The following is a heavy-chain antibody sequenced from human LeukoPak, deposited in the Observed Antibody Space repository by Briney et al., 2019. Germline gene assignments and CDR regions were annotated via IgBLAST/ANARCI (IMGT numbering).Heavy chain of an antibody. CDR1: GFTVSSNY. D-gene: IGHD2-15*01. CDR2: INDDGSDT. J-gene: IGHJ5*02. Sequence: GGSLRLSCAVSGFTVSSNYMSWVRQVPGKRPVWVSRINDDGSDTIYADSVRGRFTISRDDAKNTVYLQMNNLRAEDTAVYYCVRGGPSTWSWGQGTLVTVSS. CDR3: VRGGPSTWS. V-gene: IGHV3-74*01.